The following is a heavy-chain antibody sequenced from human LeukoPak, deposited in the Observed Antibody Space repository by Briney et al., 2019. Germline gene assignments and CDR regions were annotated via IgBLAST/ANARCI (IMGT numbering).Heavy chain of an antibody. J-gene: IGHJ4*02. CDR3: AKSDMTTLTTCLDY. CDR1: GFTFSSYA. CDR2: VSGRGGGT. Sequence: GGSLRLSCAASGFTFSSYAMSWVRQAPGKGLEWVSGVSGRGGGTNYADSVKGRFTISRDNSKNTLHLQMNSLRAEDTAVYYCAKSDMTTLTTCLDYWGQGTLVTVSS. V-gene: IGHV3-23*01. D-gene: IGHD4-17*01.